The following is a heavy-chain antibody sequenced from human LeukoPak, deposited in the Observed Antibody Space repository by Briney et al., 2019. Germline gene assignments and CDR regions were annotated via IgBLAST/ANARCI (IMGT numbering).Heavy chain of an antibody. CDR2: IYSDGST. CDR1: GFSVSNNY. Sequence: GGSLRLSCAASGFSVSNNYISWVRQAPGKGLEWVSAIYSDGSTYYTDSVKGRFTISRDNSKNTLYLQMNSLRAEDTAVYYCARSDYSGSGSYYTWAYWGQGTLVTVSS. CDR3: ARSDYSGSGSYYTWAY. J-gene: IGHJ4*02. V-gene: IGHV3-66*01. D-gene: IGHD3-10*01.